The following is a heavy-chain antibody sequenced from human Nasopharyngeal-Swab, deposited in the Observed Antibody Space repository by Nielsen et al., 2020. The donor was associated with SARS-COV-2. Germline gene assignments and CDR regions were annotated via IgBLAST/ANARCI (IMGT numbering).Heavy chain of an antibody. V-gene: IGHV4-34*01. CDR2: INHSGST. CDR1: GGSFSGYY. J-gene: IGHJ2*01. D-gene: IGHD6-6*01. CDR3: ARGRRWVAARQYWYFEL. Sequence: GSLRLSCAVYGGSFSGYYWSWIRQPPGKGLEWIGEINHSGSTNYNPSLKSRVTISVDTSKNQFSLKLSSVTAADTAVYYCARGRRWVAARQYWYFELWGRGTLVTVSS.